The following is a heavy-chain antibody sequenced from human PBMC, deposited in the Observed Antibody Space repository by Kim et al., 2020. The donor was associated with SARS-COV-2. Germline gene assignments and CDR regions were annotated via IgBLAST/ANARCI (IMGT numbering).Heavy chain of an antibody. D-gene: IGHD6-19*01. CDR3: ASYSSGPFDY. CDR2: ST. J-gene: IGHJ4*02. Sequence: STNYNPSRKSRVTISVDTSKNQFSLKLSSVTAADTAVYYCASYSSGPFDYWGQGTLVTVSS. V-gene: IGHV4-4*09.